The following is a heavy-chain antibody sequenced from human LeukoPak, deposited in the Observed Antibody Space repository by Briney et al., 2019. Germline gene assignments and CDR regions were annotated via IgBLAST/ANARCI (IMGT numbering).Heavy chain of an antibody. CDR1: GYTFTSYG. D-gene: IGHD3-10*01. CDR2: ITAYNDNT. V-gene: IGHV1-18*01. Sequence: ASVKVSCKASGYTFTSYGISWVRQAPGQGLEWMGWITAYNDNTNYAQKLQGRVTMTTDTSTSTAYIKLRSLRSDDTAVYYCARALLWFGEPSHIDYWGQGTLVTASS. CDR3: ARALLWFGEPSHIDY. J-gene: IGHJ4*02.